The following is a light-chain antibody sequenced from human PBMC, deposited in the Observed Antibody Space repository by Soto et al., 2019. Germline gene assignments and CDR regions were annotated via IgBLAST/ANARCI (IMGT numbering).Light chain of an antibody. J-gene: IGKJ4*01. Sequence: LTQNQGTLSLSPGERATLSCRASQSVSSSYLAWYQQKPGQAPRLLIYGASSRATGIPDRCSGSGSGTDFTLTISRREPEDFAVYYCQQYGSSRALTFGGGTKVDIK. CDR2: GAS. CDR1: QSVSSSY. V-gene: IGKV3-20*01. CDR3: QQYGSSRALT.